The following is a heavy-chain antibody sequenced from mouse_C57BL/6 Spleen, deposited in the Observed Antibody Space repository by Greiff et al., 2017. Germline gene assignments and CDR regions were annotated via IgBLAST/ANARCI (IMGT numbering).Heavy chain of an antibody. CDR3: ASRYDYDDGLGAMDY. V-gene: IGHV2-2*01. Sequence: QVQLQQSGPGLVQPSQSLSITCTVSGFSLTSYGVHWVRQSPGKGLEWLGVIWSGGSTDYNAAFISRLSISKDNSKSQVFFKMNSLQADDTAIYYCASRYDYDDGLGAMDYWGQGTSVTVSS. CDR2: IWSGGST. D-gene: IGHD2-4*01. CDR1: GFSLTSYG. J-gene: IGHJ4*01.